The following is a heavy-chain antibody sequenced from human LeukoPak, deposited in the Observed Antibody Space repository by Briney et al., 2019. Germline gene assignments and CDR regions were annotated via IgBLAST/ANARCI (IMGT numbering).Heavy chain of an antibody. V-gene: IGHV3-33*01. CDR1: GFTFSSYG. Sequence: GGSLRLSCAASGFTFSSYGMHWVRQAPGKGLEWVAVIWYDGSNKYYADSVKGRFTISRDNSKNTLYLQMNSLRAEDTAVYYCARYNWNYGDDYYYMDVWGKGTTVTVSS. D-gene: IGHD1-7*01. CDR3: ARYNWNYGDDYYYMDV. J-gene: IGHJ6*03. CDR2: IWYDGSNK.